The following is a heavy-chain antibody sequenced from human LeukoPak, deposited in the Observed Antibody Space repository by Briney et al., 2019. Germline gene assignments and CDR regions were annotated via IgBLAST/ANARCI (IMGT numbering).Heavy chain of an antibody. V-gene: IGHV1-69*13. D-gene: IGHD2-2*01. CDR3: ARDSTDCSSTSCPYYYYYYYMDV. J-gene: IGHJ6*03. CDR2: IIPIFGTA. Sequence: ASVKVSCKASGGTFSSYAISWVRQAPGQGLEWMGGIIPIFGTANYAQKFQGRVTITADESTSTAYMELSSLRSEDTAVYYCARDSTDCSSTSCPYYYYYYYMDVWGKGTTVTVSS. CDR1: GGTFSSYA.